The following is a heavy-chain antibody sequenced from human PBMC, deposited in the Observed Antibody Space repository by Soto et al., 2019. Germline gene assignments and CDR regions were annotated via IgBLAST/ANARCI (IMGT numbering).Heavy chain of an antibody. D-gene: IGHD3-10*01. CDR3: AREPTYYYDSGSFAPDDDAFDI. Sequence: QVQLQESGPGLVKPSQTLSLTCTVSGDSISSGGYYWSWVRQYPGKGLEWIGYMDYRGNTYFNPSLTSRLMMSGDTSKNQFFLTLNSVTAAATAVYYCAREPTYYYDSGSFAPDDDAFDIWGQGSMVLVSS. CDR1: GDSISSGGYY. J-gene: IGHJ3*02. CDR2: MDYRGNT. V-gene: IGHV4-31*03.